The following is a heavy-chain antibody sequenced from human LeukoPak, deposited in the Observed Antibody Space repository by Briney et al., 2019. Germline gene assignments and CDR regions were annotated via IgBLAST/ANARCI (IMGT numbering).Heavy chain of an antibody. J-gene: IGHJ3*02. Sequence: GGSLRLSCVASGFTFSYYNINWVRQAPGKGLEWISSISTDSSYIYYADSVKGRFTISRDNAKNSLYLQMKSLRDEDTAMYYCARGAYGEYVNDAFDKWGQGTMVTVSS. D-gene: IGHD4-17*01. CDR3: ARGAYGEYVNDAFDK. CDR2: ISTDSSYI. V-gene: IGHV3-21*01. CDR1: GFTFSYYN.